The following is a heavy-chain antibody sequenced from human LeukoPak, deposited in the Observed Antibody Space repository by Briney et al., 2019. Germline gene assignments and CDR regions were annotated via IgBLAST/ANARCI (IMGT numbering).Heavy chain of an antibody. CDR2: IGTAGDT. Sequence: GGSLRLSCAASGFTFSSYDMHWVRQAPGKGLEWVSAIGTAGDTYYPGSVKGRFTISRENAKNSLYLQMNSLRAGDTAVYYCARVGNSGYYDYWGQGTLVTVSS. D-gene: IGHD1-26*01. CDR3: ARVGNSGYYDY. CDR1: GFTFSSYD. V-gene: IGHV3-13*01. J-gene: IGHJ4*02.